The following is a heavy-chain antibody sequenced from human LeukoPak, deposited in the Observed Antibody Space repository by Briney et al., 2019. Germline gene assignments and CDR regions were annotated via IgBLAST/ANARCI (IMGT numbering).Heavy chain of an antibody. D-gene: IGHD2-15*01. CDR3: SRAALGSQPDY. V-gene: IGHV3-74*01. CDR2: INSDGSTT. CDR1: GFIFSNYW. J-gene: IGHJ4*02. Sequence: GGSLRLSCVASGFIFSNYWMHWGRQAPGKGLVWVSRINSDGSTTTYADSVKGRFSISRDNAKRTLYLQMHSLRAEDTAVYYCSRAALGSQPDYWGQGTLVTVAS.